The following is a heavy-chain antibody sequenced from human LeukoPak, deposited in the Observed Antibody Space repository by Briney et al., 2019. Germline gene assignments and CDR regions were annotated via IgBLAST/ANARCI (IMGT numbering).Heavy chain of an antibody. D-gene: IGHD4-17*01. CDR1: GYSISSGYY. V-gene: IGHV4-61*01. CDR3: AGATVTTLKFDP. Sequence: SETLSLTCTVSGYSISSGYYWSWIRQPPGKELEWIGYIYYSGYTNYNPSLKSRVTISGDTSKNQFSLKLSSVTAADMAVYYCAGATVTTLKFDPWGQGTLVTVSS. J-gene: IGHJ5*02. CDR2: IYYSGYT.